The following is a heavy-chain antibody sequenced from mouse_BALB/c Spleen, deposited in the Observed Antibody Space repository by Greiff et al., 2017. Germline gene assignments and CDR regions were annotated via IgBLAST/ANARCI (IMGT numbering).Heavy chain of an antibody. J-gene: IGHJ4*01. D-gene: IGHD2-4*01. Sequence: QVQLQQSGAELVRPGASVTLSCKASGYTFTDYEMHWVKQTPVHGLEWIGAIDPDTGGTAYNQKFKGKATLTADKSSSTAYMELRSLTSEDSAVYYCTRYDYDPYYAMDYWGQGTSVTVSS. CDR2: IDPDTGGT. V-gene: IGHV1-15*01. CDR3: TRYDYDPYYAMDY. CDR1: GYTFTDYE.